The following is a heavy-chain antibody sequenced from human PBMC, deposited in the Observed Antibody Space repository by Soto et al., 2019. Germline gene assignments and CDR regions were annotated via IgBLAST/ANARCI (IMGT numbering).Heavy chain of an antibody. CDR3: ARESEDLTSNFDY. CDR2: ISSTTNYI. Sequence: GGSLRLSCAASGFTFTSYSMNWVRQAPGKGLEWVSSISSTTNYIYYGDSMKGRFTISRDNAKNSLYLEMNSLRAEDTAVYYCARESEDLTSNFDYWGQGTLVTVSS. V-gene: IGHV3-21*06. CDR1: GFTFTSYS. J-gene: IGHJ4*02.